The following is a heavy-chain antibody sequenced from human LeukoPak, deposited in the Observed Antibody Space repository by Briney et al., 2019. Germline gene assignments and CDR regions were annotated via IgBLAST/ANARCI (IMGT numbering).Heavy chain of an antibody. J-gene: IGHJ6*02. CDR2: VSYDGSNK. V-gene: IGHV3-30*03. CDR1: GFTFRDCG. Sequence: GGSLRLSCKASGFTFRDCGLHWVRQAPGKGLEWVASVSYDGSNKYYADSVKGRLTISRDNSKNTVFLQMSSLRADDTAVYYCASDSPYYGMDVWGQGTTVTVSS. CDR3: ASDSPYYGMDV.